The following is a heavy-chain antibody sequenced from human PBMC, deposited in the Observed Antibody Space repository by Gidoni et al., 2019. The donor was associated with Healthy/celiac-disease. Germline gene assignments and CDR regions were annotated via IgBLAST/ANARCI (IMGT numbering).Heavy chain of an antibody. CDR1: GFTFSSHA. Sequence: EVQLLVSGGGLVQPGGSLRLSCAASGFTFSSHAMIWVRQVPGKGLEWVSVISGSGGSTYYADSVKGRFTISRDNSKNTLYLQMNSLRAEDTAVYYCAKDADTLSSTSCYGPYWCLYYMDVWGKGTTVTVSS. D-gene: IGHD2-2*01. CDR3: AKDADTLSSTSCYGPYWCLYYMDV. J-gene: IGHJ6*03. CDR2: ISGSGGST. V-gene: IGHV3-23*01.